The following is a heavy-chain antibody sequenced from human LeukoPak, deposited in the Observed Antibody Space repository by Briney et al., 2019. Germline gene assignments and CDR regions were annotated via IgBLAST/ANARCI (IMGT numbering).Heavy chain of an antibody. CDR3: AGGDIVVVPAATHYYYYGMDV. Sequence: SVKVSCKASGGTFSSYAISWVRQAPGQGLEWMGGIIPIFGTANYARKFQGRVTITADKSTSTAYMELSSLRSEDTAVYYCAGGDIVVVPAATHYYYYGMDVWGKGTTVTVSS. V-gene: IGHV1-69*06. D-gene: IGHD2-2*01. CDR2: IIPIFGTA. J-gene: IGHJ6*04. CDR1: GGTFSSYA.